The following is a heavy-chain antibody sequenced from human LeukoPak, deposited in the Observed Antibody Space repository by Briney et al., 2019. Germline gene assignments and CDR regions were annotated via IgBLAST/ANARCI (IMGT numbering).Heavy chain of an antibody. V-gene: IGHV1-2*02. CDR2: INPNSGGT. Sequence: ASVKVSCKASGYTFTGYYMHWVRQAPGQGLEWIGWINPNSGGTNYAQKFQGRVTMTRDTSISTAYMELSRLRSGGTAVYYRARGRRISYYYDCSGPPGGILIDYWGQGTLVTVPS. CDR3: ARGRRISYYYDCSGPPGGILIDY. CDR1: GYTFTGYY. J-gene: IGHJ4*01. D-gene: IGHD3-22*01.